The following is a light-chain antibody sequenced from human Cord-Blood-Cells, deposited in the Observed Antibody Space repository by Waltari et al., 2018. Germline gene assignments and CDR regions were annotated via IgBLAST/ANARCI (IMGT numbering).Light chain of an antibody. Sequence: QSVLTQPPSASGTPGQRVTISCSGSSSHLGRNTVNWYQQLPGTAPKLLIYSKNQRPSGVPDRFSGSKSGTSASLAISGLQSEDEADYYCAAWDDSLNGPVFGGGTKLTVL. CDR2: SKN. CDR1: SSHLGRNT. J-gene: IGLJ3*02. V-gene: IGLV1-44*01. CDR3: AAWDDSLNGPV.